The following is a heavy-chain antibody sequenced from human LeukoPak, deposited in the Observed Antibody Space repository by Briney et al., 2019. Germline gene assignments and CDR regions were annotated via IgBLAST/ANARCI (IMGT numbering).Heavy chain of an antibody. Sequence: GRSLRLSCAASGFTFSIYGMHWVRQAPGKGLEWVAVVSYDGSNKYYADSVKGRFTISRDNSKNTLYLQMNSLRAEDTAVYYCAKDWGNWGYGYYFDHWGQGTLVTVSS. V-gene: IGHV3-30*18. CDR3: AKDWGNWGYGYYFDH. CDR1: GFTFSIYG. D-gene: IGHD7-27*01. CDR2: VSYDGSNK. J-gene: IGHJ4*02.